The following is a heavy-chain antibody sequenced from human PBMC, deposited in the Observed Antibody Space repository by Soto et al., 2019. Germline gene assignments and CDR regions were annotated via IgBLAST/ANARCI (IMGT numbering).Heavy chain of an antibody. CDR3: ARGGISHWAYFYYMDV. Sequence: SETLSLTCTVSGGSISSYYWSWIRQPPGKGLEWIGDIYHIGSTNYNPSLKSRVTISVDTSKNQFSLTLNSVTAADTATYYCARGGISHWAYFYYMDVWDRGTTVTVSS. V-gene: IGHV4-59*12. CDR1: GGSISSYY. J-gene: IGHJ6*03. D-gene: IGHD2-21*01. CDR2: IYHIGST.